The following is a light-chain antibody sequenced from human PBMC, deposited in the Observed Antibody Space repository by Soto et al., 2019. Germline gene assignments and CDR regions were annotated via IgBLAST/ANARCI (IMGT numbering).Light chain of an antibody. CDR2: EVT. J-gene: IGLJ1*01. CDR1: SSDVGTYDY. Sequence: QSALTQPASVSGSPGQSIAISCTCTSSDVGTYDYVSWYQQYPDKAPKLIISEVTQRPSGVSNRFSGSKSGNTASLTISGLQAEDEADYYCSSHTSVNTRVFGTGTKLTVL. V-gene: IGLV2-14*01. CDR3: SSHTSVNTRV.